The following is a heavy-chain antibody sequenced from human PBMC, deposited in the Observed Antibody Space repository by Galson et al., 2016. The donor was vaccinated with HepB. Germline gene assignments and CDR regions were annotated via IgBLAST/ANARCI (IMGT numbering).Heavy chain of an antibody. CDR1: GDSFSLYA. J-gene: IGHJ3*01. D-gene: IGHD4-17*01. Sequence: SVKVSCKASGDSFSLYAISWVRQAPGQGLEWMGGIIPLSGIPNYAQKFQGRVTITADKSTSTAYMVMSSLRSEDTAVYYCARDGGEDYGDSQGAFDVWGQGTMVTVSS. CDR2: IIPLSGIP. V-gene: IGHV1-69*10. CDR3: ARDGGEDYGDSQGAFDV.